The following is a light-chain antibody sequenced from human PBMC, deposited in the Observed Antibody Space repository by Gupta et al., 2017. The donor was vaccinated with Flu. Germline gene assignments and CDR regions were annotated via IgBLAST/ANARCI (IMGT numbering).Light chain of an antibody. CDR1: QSVSSY. CDR3: QQRNNGLASIT. Sequence: EIVLTQSPATLSLSPGERATLSCRASQSVSSYLAWYQQKPGQAPRLLIYDASNRANGIPARFSGSGDGTDFTLTISSREPEDFAVYYCQQRNNGLASITFGQGTPVEIK. V-gene: IGKV3-11*01. CDR2: DAS. J-gene: IGKJ5*01.